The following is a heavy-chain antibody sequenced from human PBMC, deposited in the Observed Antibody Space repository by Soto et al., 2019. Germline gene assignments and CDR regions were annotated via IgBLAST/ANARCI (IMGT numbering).Heavy chain of an antibody. CDR1: GYTFTSYG. D-gene: IGHD1-1*01. Sequence: QVHLVQSGAEVKKPGASVKVSCKASGYTFTSYGITWVRQAPGQGLEWMGWISAHNGNTDYAQKLQGRVSVTRDTSASTAHKELRSLRSDDTAVYYCARGRYGDYCGQRALVTVSS. CDR2: ISAHNGNT. V-gene: IGHV1-18*01. J-gene: IGHJ4*02. CDR3: ARGRYGDY.